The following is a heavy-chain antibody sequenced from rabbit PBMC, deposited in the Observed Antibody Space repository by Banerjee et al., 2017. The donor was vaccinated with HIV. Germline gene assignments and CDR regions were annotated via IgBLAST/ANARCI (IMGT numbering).Heavy chain of an antibody. CDR3: ARDAGTSFSTYGMDL. D-gene: IGHD8-1*01. V-gene: IGHV1S45*01. J-gene: IGHJ6*01. Sequence: EQLEESGGGLVKPEGYLTLTCKASGVSFSDKDVMCWVRQAPGKGLEWIACIYSGNSGTTYYATWATGRFTCSKTSSTTVTLQMTSLTAADTATYFCARDAGTSFSTYGMDLWGPGTLVTVS. CDR2: IYSGNSGTT. CDR1: GVSFSDKDV.